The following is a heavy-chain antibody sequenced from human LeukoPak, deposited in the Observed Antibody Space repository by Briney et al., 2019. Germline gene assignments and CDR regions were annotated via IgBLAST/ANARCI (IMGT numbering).Heavy chain of an antibody. CDR3: ARVVYCSSTSCYTGYYYMDV. D-gene: IGHD2-2*02. J-gene: IGHJ6*03. Sequence: PSETLCLSCTVSGGSISSYYWSWVRQPPGKGLEWIWYLYFSGSTKHNPPHKSRVTISVDTSKNQFYLKLSSVTAADTAVYYCARVVYCSSTSCYTGYYYMDVWGKGTTVTVSS. V-gene: IGHV4-59*01. CDR1: GGSISSYY. CDR2: LYFSGST.